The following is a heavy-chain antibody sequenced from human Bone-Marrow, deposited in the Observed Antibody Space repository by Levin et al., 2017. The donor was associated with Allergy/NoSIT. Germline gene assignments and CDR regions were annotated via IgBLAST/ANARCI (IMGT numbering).Heavy chain of an antibody. J-gene: IGHJ6*02. CDR2: INGDQSSA. V-gene: IGHV3-74*01. Sequence: HPGGSLRLSCTVSGFTFSTYWMHWVRQAPGKGLAWVTRINGDQSSASYADSVQGRFTISRDNAKNTLYLQMNSLRVEDTAVYYCVRDGQVGNISPWPGMDVWGQGTTVTVSS. CDR3: VRDGQVGNISPWPGMDV. CDR1: GFTFSTYW. D-gene: IGHD2/OR15-2a*01.